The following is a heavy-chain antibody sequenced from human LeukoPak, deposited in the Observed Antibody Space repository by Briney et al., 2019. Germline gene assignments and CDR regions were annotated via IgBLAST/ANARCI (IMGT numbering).Heavy chain of an antibody. J-gene: IGHJ4*02. CDR3: SREWGNGNDLRPDS. CDR1: GFTLREFA. CDR2: IRSSIYGGTP. V-gene: IGHV3-49*03. D-gene: IGHD1-1*01. Sequence: PGGPLRLSCTSSGFTLREFAVSWFRQAPGKGLEWIGFIRSSIYGGTPKAAASVKGRFIFSRDDSKGVAYLRMNSLKTDDTAVYYCSREWGNGNDLRPDSWGQGTLVTVSS.